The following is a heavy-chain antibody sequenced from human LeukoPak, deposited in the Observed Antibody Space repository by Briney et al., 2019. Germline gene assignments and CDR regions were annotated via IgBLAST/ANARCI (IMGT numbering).Heavy chain of an antibody. V-gene: IGHV1-2*02. Sequence: GSSVKVSCKASGGTFSSYAISWVRQAPGQGLEWMGWINPNSGGTNYAQKFQGRVTMTRDTSISTAYMELSRLRSDDTAVYYCAGGEMADAFDIWGQGTMVTVSS. D-gene: IGHD5-24*01. J-gene: IGHJ3*02. CDR3: AGGEMADAFDI. CDR2: INPNSGGT. CDR1: GGTFSSYA.